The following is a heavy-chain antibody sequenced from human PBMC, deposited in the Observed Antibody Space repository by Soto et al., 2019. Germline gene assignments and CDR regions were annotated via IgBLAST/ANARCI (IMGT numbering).Heavy chain of an antibody. J-gene: IGHJ6*02. V-gene: IGHV1-69*13. CDR1: GGTFSSYA. CDR2: IIPIFGTA. Sequence: GASVKVSCKASGGTFSSYAISWVRQAPGQGLEWMGGIIPIFGTANYAQKFQGRVTITADESTSTAYMELSSLRSEDTAVYYCARDPDYYGSGSYYMGPRYYGMDVWGQGTTVTVSS. CDR3: ARDPDYYGSGSYYMGPRYYGMDV. D-gene: IGHD3-10*01.